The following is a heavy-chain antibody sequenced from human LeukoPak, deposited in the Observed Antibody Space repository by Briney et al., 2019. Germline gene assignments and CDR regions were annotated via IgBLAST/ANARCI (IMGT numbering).Heavy chain of an antibody. CDR2: ISSSSSYI. D-gene: IGHD3-22*01. V-gene: IGHV3-21*04. Sequence: GGSLRLSCAASGFTFSSYSMTWVRQAPGKGLEWVSSISSSSSYIYYADSVKGRFTISRDNAKNSLYLQMNSLRAEDTAVYYCARGIDYYDSSMYYRNGLGIDYWGQGTLVTVSS. CDR3: ARGIDYYDSSMYYRNGLGIDY. CDR1: GFTFSSYS. J-gene: IGHJ4*02.